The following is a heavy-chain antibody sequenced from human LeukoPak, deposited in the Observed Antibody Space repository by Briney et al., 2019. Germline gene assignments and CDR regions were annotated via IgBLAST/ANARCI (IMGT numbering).Heavy chain of an antibody. CDR1: GYTFTGYY. Sequence: GASVKVSCKASGYTFTGYYMHWVRQAPGQGLEWMGWISAYSGNTNYAQRLQGRVTMTTDTSTSTAYMELRSLRSDDTAVYYCARDATVSADYWGQGTLVTVSS. CDR3: ARDATVSADY. V-gene: IGHV1-18*04. D-gene: IGHD4-17*01. J-gene: IGHJ4*02. CDR2: ISAYSGNT.